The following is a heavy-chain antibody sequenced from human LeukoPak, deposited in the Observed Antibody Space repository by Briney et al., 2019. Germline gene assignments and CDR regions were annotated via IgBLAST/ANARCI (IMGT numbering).Heavy chain of an antibody. J-gene: IGHJ4*02. CDR3: AREGYYDSSGYYLDY. D-gene: IGHD3-22*01. V-gene: IGHV3-66*01. Sequence: GGSLRLSCAASGFSFSSYAMSWVRQAPGKGLEWVSVIYSGGSTYYADSVKGRFTISRDNSKNTLYLQMNSLRAEDTAVYYCAREGYYDSSGYYLDYWGQGTLVTVSS. CDR2: IYSGGST. CDR1: GFSFSSYA.